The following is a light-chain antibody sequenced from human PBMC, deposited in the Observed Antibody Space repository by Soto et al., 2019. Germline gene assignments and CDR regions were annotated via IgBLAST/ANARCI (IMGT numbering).Light chain of an antibody. CDR1: QSVSSRY. Sequence: EIVLTQSPGTLSLSPGERATLSCRASQSVSSRYLAWYQQKPGQAPRLLMYGASSRATGIPDRFSGSGSGTDFTLTISRLEPDDFAVYYCQPYGSSPPYTFGQGTKLEIK. J-gene: IGKJ2*01. CDR3: QPYGSSPPYT. V-gene: IGKV3-20*01. CDR2: GAS.